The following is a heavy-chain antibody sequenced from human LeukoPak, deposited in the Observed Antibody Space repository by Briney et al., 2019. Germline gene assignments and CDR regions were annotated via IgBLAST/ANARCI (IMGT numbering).Heavy chain of an antibody. Sequence: SGGSLRLSCAASGFTFSNYWMSWVRQAPGKGLEWVANIRQDGSEEWYVDSVKGRFTISRDNTQNALFLQMNSLRVEDTALYYCVRDTPYSYGSFDVEDFWGQGTLVTVSS. J-gene: IGHJ4*02. D-gene: IGHD5-18*01. CDR1: GFTFSNYW. V-gene: IGHV3-7*01. CDR3: VRDTPYSYGSFDVEDF. CDR2: IRQDGSEE.